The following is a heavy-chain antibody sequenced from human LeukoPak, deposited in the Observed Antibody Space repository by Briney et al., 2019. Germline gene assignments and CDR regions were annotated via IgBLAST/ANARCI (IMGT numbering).Heavy chain of an antibody. J-gene: IGHJ4*02. CDR1: GGSISSYY. CDR2: IYYSGST. Sequence: PSETLSLTCTVSGGSISSYYWSWIRQPPGKGLEWIGYIYYSGSTYYNPSLKSRVTISVDTSKNQFSLKLSSVTAADTAVYYCARQDSSGWYSDWGQGTLVTVSS. CDR3: ARQDSSGWYSD. V-gene: IGHV4-59*12. D-gene: IGHD6-19*01.